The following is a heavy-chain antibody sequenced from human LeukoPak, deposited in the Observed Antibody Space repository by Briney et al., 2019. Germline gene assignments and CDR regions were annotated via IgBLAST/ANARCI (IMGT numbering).Heavy chain of an antibody. CDR3: ARDPGSGYEEHFDY. CDR1: GFTFSSYS. D-gene: IGHD5-12*01. Sequence: GGSLRLSCAASGFTFSSYSMNWVRQAPGKGLEWVSSISSSGSTMYYTDSVKGRFTISRDNAKDSLYLQMNSLRAEDTAVYYCARDPGSGYEEHFDYWGQGTLVTVSS. V-gene: IGHV3-21*04. CDR2: ISSSGSTM. J-gene: IGHJ4*02.